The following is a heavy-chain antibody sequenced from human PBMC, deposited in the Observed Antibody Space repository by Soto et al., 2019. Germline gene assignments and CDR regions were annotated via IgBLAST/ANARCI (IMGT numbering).Heavy chain of an antibody. CDR1: GGSISSYY. V-gene: IGHV4-59*01. CDR2: IYYSGST. Sequence: SETLSLTCTVSGGSISSYYWSWIRQPPGKGLEWFGYIYYSGSTNYNPSLKSRVTISVDTSKNQFSLKLSSVTAADTAVYYCARYGATVTVIDYWGQGTLVTVSS. J-gene: IGHJ4*02. D-gene: IGHD4-17*01. CDR3: ARYGATVTVIDY.